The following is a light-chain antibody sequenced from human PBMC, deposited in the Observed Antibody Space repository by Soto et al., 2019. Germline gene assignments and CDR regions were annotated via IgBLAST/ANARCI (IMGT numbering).Light chain of an antibody. J-gene: IGLJ2*01. Sequence: QSALTQPASVSGSPGQSITLSCTGTSSDIGGYDYVSWYQRHPGKAPKLIIYDVNNRPSGVSNRFSGSKSGNTASLTISGRLADDEADYYCTTYASGSSHVVFAGGTQVTVL. CDR2: DVN. V-gene: IGLV2-14*01. CDR3: TTYASGSSHVV. CDR1: SSDIGGYDY.